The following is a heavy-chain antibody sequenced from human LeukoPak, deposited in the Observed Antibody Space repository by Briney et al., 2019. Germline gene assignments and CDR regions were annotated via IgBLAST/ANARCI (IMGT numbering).Heavy chain of an antibody. V-gene: IGHV1-69*13. CDR3: ARESLLWSGESGEYYFDY. CDR2: IIPIFGTA. J-gene: IGHJ4*02. D-gene: IGHD3-10*01. Sequence: SVKVSCKASGGTFSRYAISWVRQAPGQGLEWMGGIIPIFGTANYAQKFQGRVTITADESTSTAYMGLSSLRSEDTAVYYCARESLLWSGESGEYYFDYWGQGTQVTVSS. CDR1: GGTFSRYA.